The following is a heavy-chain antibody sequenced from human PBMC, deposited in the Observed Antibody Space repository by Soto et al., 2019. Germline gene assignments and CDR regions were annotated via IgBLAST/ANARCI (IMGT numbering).Heavy chain of an antibody. J-gene: IGHJ6*02. CDR3: ARDGGPYYYYYGMDV. V-gene: IGHV3-30-3*01. CDR1: GFTFSSYA. CDR2: ISYDGSNK. D-gene: IGHD3-16*01. Sequence: VGSLRLSCAASGFTFSSYAMHWVRQAPGKGLEWVAVISYDGSNKYYADSVKGRFTIPRDNSKNTLYLQMNSLRAEDTAVYYCARDGGPYYYYYGMDVWGQGTTVTVSS.